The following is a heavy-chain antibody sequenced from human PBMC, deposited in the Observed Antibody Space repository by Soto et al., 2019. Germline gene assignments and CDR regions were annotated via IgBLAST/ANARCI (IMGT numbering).Heavy chain of an antibody. CDR1: GFSLSTSGVG. Sequence: QITLKESGPTLVKPTQTLTLTCTFSGFSLSTSGVGVGWIRQPPGKALEWLALIYWNDDKRYSPSLKSRLTITKDTSKNQVVLTITNMDPVDTATYYCAHRRYSSGWNQGNSFDYWGQGTLVTVSS. CDR2: IYWNDDK. V-gene: IGHV2-5*01. CDR3: AHRRYSSGWNQGNSFDY. D-gene: IGHD6-19*01. J-gene: IGHJ4*02.